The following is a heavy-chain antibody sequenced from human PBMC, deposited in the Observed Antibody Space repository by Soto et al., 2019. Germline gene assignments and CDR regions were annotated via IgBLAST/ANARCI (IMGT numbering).Heavy chain of an antibody. CDR1: GFSFSDYA. CDR3: SKTRLQGLLAY. Sequence: PGGSLRLSCAASGFSFSDYAMSWVRQAPGKGLEWVSVISESGGSTHYADSVRGRFTVSRDNSKNSLSLRMNSLRAEDTAVYYCSKTRLQGLLAYWGQGTLVTGSS. CDR2: ISESGGST. J-gene: IGHJ4*02. V-gene: IGHV3-23*01.